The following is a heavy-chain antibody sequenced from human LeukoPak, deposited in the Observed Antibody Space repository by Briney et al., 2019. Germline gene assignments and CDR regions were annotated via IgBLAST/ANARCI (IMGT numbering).Heavy chain of an antibody. D-gene: IGHD3-22*01. CDR1: GFTFSSYS. CDR3: ARGTPYYYQNGVSDY. Sequence: GGSLRLSCAASGFTFSSYSMNWVRQAPWKGLEWVSHISSSSSTIYYADSVKGRFTISRDNAKNSLYLQMNSLRAEDTAVYYCARGTPYYYQNGVSDYWGQGTLVTVSS. CDR2: ISSSSSTI. V-gene: IGHV3-48*04. J-gene: IGHJ4*02.